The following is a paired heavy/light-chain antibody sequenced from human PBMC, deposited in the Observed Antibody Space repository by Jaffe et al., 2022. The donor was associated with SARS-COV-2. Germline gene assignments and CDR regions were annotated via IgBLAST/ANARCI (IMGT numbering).Light chain of an antibody. CDR1: QGISSY. Sequence: AIRMTQSPSSFSASTGDRVTITCRASQGISSYLAWYQQKPGKAPKLLIYAASTLQSGVPSRFSGSGSGTDFTLTISCLQSEDFATYYCQQYYSYLYTFGQGTKLEIK. V-gene: IGKV1-8*01. CDR3: QQYYSYLYT. J-gene: IGKJ2*01. CDR2: AAS.
Heavy chain of an antibody. D-gene: IGHD6-13*01. CDR3: ARGYSSSWYAQYYYYYMDV. V-gene: IGHV3-48*01. CDR2: ISSSSSTI. Sequence: EVQLVESGGGLVQPGGSLRLSCAASGFTFSSYSMNWVRQAPGKGLEWVSYISSSSSTIYYADSVKGRFTISRDNAKNSLYLQMNSLRAEDTAVYYCARGYSSSWYAQYYYYYMDVWGKGTTVTVSS. J-gene: IGHJ6*03. CDR1: GFTFSSYS.